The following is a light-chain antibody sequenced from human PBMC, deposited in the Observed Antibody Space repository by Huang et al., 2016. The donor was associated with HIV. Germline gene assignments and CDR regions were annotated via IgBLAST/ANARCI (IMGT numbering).Light chain of an antibody. CDR3: QQYYTIRA. J-gene: IGKJ1*01. CDR2: AAY. CDR1: QDISNS. Sequence: DIQMTQSPSSLSASVGDRVTITCRASQDISNSLAWYQQKPGKAPKLLLYAAYTVESGVPSRFSGSGTGEDYTLTISSLQPEDFATYYCQQYYTIRAFGQGTKVEIK. V-gene: IGKV1-NL1*01.